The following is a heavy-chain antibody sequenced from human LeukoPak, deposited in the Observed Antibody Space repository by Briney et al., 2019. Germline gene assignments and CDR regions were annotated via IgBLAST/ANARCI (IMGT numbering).Heavy chain of an antibody. J-gene: IGHJ4*02. CDR1: GGSFSGYY. D-gene: IGHD3-22*01. V-gene: IGHV4-34*01. CDR3: ARGFWDYDSSGCGIGLDY. CDR2: INHSGST. Sequence: SETLSLTCAVYGGSFSGYYWSWIRQPPGKGLEWIGEINHSGSTNYNPSLKSRVTISVDTSKNQFSLKLSSVTAADTAVYYCARGFWDYDSSGCGIGLDYWGQGTLVTVSS.